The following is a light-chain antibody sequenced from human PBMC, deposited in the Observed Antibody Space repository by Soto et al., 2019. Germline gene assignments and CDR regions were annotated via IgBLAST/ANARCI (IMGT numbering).Light chain of an antibody. CDR3: QQNGSSPLA. J-gene: IGKJ4*01. V-gene: IGKV3-20*01. CDR2: GAS. CDR1: QSVNYSY. Sequence: EIVLTQSPGTLSLSPGERATLSCRASQSVNYSYLAWYQQKPGQAPRLLIYGASSRATGIPGRFSGSGAGTDFTLTISRLEPEDFAVYYCQQNGSSPLAFGGGTKVEIK.